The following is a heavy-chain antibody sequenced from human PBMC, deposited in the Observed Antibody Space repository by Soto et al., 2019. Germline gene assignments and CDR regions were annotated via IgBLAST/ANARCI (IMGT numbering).Heavy chain of an antibody. V-gene: IGHV3-30*18. Sequence: PGGSLRLSCAASGFTFSSYGMHWVRQAPGKGLEWVAVISYDGSNKYYADSVKGRFTISRDNSKNTLYLQMNSLRAEDTAVYYCAKDRNPPEPGPYYYGMDVWGQGTTVTVSS. CDR1: GFTFSSYG. CDR3: AKDRNPPEPGPYYYGMDV. D-gene: IGHD1-1*01. CDR2: ISYDGSNK. J-gene: IGHJ6*02.